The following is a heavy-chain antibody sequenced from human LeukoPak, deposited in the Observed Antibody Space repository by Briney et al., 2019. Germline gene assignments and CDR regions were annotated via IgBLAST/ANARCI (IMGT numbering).Heavy chain of an antibody. J-gene: IGHJ4*02. D-gene: IGHD5-18*01. CDR3: AKVGDTAMVTEGVDFDY. V-gene: IGHV3-23*01. Sequence: GASLRLSCAASGFTFSSYAMSWVRQAPGKGLEWVSAISGSGGSTYYADSVKGRFTISRDNSKNTLYLQMISLRAEDTAVYYCAKVGDTAMVTEGVDFDYWGQGTLVTVSS. CDR2: ISGSGGST. CDR1: GFTFSSYA.